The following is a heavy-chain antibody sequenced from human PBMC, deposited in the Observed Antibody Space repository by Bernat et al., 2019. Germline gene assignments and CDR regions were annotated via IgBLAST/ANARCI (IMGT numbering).Heavy chain of an antibody. V-gene: IGHV3-7*03. Sequence: VQLVESGGGVVQPGRSLRLSCAASGFTFSSYWMSWVRQAPGKGLEWVANIKQDGSEKYYVDSVKGRFTISRDNAKNSLYLQMNSLRAEDTAVYYCARVLYYYDSSGYYYEPYFDYWGQGTLVTVSS. CDR2: IKQDGSEK. CDR1: GFTFSSYW. J-gene: IGHJ4*02. CDR3: ARVLYYYDSSGYYYEPYFDY. D-gene: IGHD3-22*01.